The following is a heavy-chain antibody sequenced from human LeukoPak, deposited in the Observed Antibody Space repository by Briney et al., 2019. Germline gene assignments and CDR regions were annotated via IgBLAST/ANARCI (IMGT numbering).Heavy chain of an antibody. V-gene: IGHV1-69*05. CDR3: ANQLPYGIARWFDP. D-gene: IGHD2-2*02. CDR1: GGTFSSYA. CDR2: IIPIFGTA. Sequence: GASVKVSCKASGGTFSSYAISWVRQAPGQGLEWMGGIIPIFGTANYAQKFQGRVTITTDESTSTAYMELSSLRSEDTAVYYCANQLPYGIARWFDPWGQGTLVTVSS. J-gene: IGHJ5*02.